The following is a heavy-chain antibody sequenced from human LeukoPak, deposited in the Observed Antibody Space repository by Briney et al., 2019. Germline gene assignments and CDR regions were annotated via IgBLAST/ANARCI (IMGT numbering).Heavy chain of an antibody. V-gene: IGHV4-30-2*01. Sequence: PSETLSLTCTVSGGSISSGGYYWSWIRQPPGKGLEWIGYIYHSGSTYYNPSLKSRVAISVDRSKNQFSLELSSVTAADTAVYYRARDVANYYDSSGYRGDYFDYWGQGTLVTVSS. D-gene: IGHD3-22*01. CDR2: IYHSGST. J-gene: IGHJ4*02. CDR1: GGSISSGGYY. CDR3: ARDVANYYDSSGYRGDYFDY.